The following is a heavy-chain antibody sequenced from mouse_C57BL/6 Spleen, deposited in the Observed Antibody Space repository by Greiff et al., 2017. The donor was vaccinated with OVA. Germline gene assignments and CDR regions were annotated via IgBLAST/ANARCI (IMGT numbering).Heavy chain of an antibody. Sequence: EVMLVESGGGLVQPGGSMKLSCVASGFTFSNYWLNWVRQSPEKGLEWVAQIRLKSDNYATHYAESVKGRFTISRDDSKSSVYLQMNNLRAEDTGIYYCTNVDEAMDYWGQGTSVTVSS. CDR2: IRLKSDNYAT. CDR3: TNVDEAMDY. J-gene: IGHJ4*01. V-gene: IGHV6-3*01. CDR1: GFTFSNYW.